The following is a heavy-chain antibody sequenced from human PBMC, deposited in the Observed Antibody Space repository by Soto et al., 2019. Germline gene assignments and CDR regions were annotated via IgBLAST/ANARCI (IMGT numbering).Heavy chain of an antibody. V-gene: IGHV4-31*03. D-gene: IGHD3-10*01. CDR3: ARVRRFGELVVGTTYYFDY. Sequence: QVQLQESGPGLVKPSQTLSLTCTVSGGSISSGGYYWSWIRQHPGKGLEGIGYIYYSGSTYYNPSLKSRVTISVDTSKNQFSLKLSSVTAADTAVYYCARVRRFGELVVGTTYYFDYWGQGTLVTVSS. CDR1: GGSISSGGYY. J-gene: IGHJ4*02. CDR2: IYYSGST.